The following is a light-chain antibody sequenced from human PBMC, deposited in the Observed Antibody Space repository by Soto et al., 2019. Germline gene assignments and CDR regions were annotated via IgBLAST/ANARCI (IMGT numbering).Light chain of an antibody. V-gene: IGLV5-45*03. J-gene: IGLJ2*01. CDR1: SDINVGTYR. CDR3: MIWHSRAVV. CDR2: YTSASDN. Sequence: QSVLTQPSSLSASPGASASLTCTLRSDINVGTYRIYWYQQKPGSPPQYLLRYTSASDNQQGSGVPSRFSGSKDASANAGTLLISGLQSEDEADYYCMIWHSRAVVFGGGTKLTVL.